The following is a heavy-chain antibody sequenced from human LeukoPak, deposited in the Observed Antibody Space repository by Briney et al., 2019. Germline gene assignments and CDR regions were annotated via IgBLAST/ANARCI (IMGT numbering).Heavy chain of an antibody. CDR1: GFPFSSYG. Sequence: GGSLRLSCAASGFPFSSYGMHWVRQAPGKGLEWVAVISYDGSNKYYADSVKGRFTISRDNSKNTLYLQMNSLRAEDTAVYYCCQSGSYGYWGQGTLVTVSS. V-gene: IGHV3-30*03. J-gene: IGHJ4*02. CDR2: ISYDGSNK. CDR3: CQSGSYGY. D-gene: IGHD1-26*01.